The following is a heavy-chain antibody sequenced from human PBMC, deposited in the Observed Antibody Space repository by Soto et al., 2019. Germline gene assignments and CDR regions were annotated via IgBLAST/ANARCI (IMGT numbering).Heavy chain of an antibody. CDR3: AKDLFMGYCSSTSCPQPYYYYYGMDV. CDR1: GFTFSSYA. V-gene: IGHV3-23*01. Sequence: EVQLLESGGGLVQPGGSLRLSCAASGFTFSSYAMSWVRQAPGKGLEWVSAISGSGGSTYYADSVKGRFTISRDNSKNPLYLQMNSLGAEDTAVYYCAKDLFMGYCSSTSCPQPYYYYYGMDVWGQGTTVTVSS. CDR2: ISGSGGST. J-gene: IGHJ6*02. D-gene: IGHD2-2*01.